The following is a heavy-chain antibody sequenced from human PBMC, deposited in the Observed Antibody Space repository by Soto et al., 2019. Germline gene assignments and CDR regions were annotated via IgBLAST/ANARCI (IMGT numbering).Heavy chain of an antibody. CDR3: ARGPQDILDH. CDR1: GYTFTSYG. CDR2: ISDHNGNT. V-gene: IGHV1-8*02. J-gene: IGHJ4*02. D-gene: IGHD2-15*01. Sequence: QVHLVQSGAEVKKPGASVKVSCKASGYTFTSYGITWVRQAPGQGLEWMGWISDHNGNTGYAQKFQGRVTMTRNTSISTVYMELSSPRSEDTAVYYCARGPQDILDHWGQGTLVTVSS.